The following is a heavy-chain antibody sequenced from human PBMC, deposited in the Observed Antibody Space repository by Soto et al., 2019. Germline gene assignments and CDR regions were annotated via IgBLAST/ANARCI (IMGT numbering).Heavy chain of an antibody. D-gene: IGHD1-7*01. J-gene: IGHJ4*02. V-gene: IGHV3-30-3*01. CDR3: ARDWNYNYFDY. CDR1: GFTFSSYA. CDR2: ISYDGSNK. Sequence: PGGSLRLSCAASGFTFSSYAMHWVRQAPGKGLEWVAVISYDGSNKYYADSVKGRFTISRDNSKNTLYLQMNSLRAEDTAVYYCARDWNYNYFDYWGQGT.